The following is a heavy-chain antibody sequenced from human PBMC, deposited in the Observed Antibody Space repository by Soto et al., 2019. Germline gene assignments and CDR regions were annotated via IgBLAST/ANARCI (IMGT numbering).Heavy chain of an antibody. CDR2: INAGNGNT. D-gene: IGHD3-22*01. J-gene: IGHJ3*02. Sequence: ASVKVSCKASGYTFTSYAMHWVRQAPGQRLEGMGWINAGNGNTKYSQEFQGRVTITRDTSASTAYMELSSLRSEDTAVYYCARSGDSSGLDAFDIWGQGTMVTVSS. CDR1: GYTFTSYA. CDR3: ARSGDSSGLDAFDI. V-gene: IGHV1-3*01.